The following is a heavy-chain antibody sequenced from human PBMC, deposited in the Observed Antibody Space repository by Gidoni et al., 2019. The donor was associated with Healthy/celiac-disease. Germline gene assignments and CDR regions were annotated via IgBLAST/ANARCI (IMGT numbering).Heavy chain of an antibody. CDR1: GFTFDDYA. CDR3: AKGRAAGYGGNSALDYFDY. J-gene: IGHJ4*02. D-gene: IGHD2-21*02. Sequence: EVQLVESGGGLVQPGRSLRLSCAASGFTFDDYAMPWVRQAPGKGLEWVLVMSWNSGRIGYADAVKGRFTISRDNAKNSLYLQMNSLRAEDTALYYCAKGRAAGYGGNSALDYFDYGGQGTLVTVSS. V-gene: IGHV3-9*01. CDR2: MSWNSGRI.